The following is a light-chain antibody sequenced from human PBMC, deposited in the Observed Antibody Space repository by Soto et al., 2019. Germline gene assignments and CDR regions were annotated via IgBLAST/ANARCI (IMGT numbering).Light chain of an antibody. CDR2: GAY. J-gene: IGKJ4*01. CDR3: PQYDDWPPLT. V-gene: IGKV3-15*01. CDR1: QSVNYN. Sequence: EIVMTQSPATLSVSPGESATLSCRASQSVNYNLAWYQQRPGQAPRLLIYGAYTRATGIPARFIGSGSGTEFTLTISSLQSEYFAVYYCPQYDDWPPLTFGGGTKVDIK.